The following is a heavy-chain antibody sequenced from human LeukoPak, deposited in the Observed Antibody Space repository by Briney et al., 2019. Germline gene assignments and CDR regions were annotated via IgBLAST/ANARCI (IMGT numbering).Heavy chain of an antibody. D-gene: IGHD3-22*01. CDR1: GYSITSGYY. J-gene: IGHJ4*02. CDR3: ARGNYYDSSGYYPY. Sequence: SETLSLTCTVSGYSITSGYYWGWIRQPPGKGLEWIGSSYHSGSTFYNPSLKSRVTISVDTSKNQFSLKLSSVTAADTAVYYCARGNYYDSSGYYPYWGQGTLVTVSS. V-gene: IGHV4-38-2*02. CDR2: SYHSGST.